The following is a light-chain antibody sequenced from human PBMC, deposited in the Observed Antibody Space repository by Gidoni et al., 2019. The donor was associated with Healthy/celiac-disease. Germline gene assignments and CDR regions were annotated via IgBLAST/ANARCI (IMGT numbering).Light chain of an antibody. CDR3: QSYDSSLSAVV. V-gene: IGLV1-40*01. Sequence: QSMLTQPPSVSGAPGQRVTISCTGSSPNIGAGYDVHWYQPLPGTAPKLLIYGNSNRPSGVPDRFSGSKSGTSASLAITGLQAEDEADYYCQSYDSSLSAVVFGGGTKLTVL. J-gene: IGLJ2*01. CDR1: SPNIGAGYD. CDR2: GNS.